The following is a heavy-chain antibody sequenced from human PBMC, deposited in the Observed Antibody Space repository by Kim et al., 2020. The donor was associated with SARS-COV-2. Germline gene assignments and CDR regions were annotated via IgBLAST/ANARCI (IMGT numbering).Heavy chain of an antibody. CDR1: GSTFKNYW. J-gene: IGHJ4*02. Sequence: GGSLRLSCAASGSTFKNYWMTWVRQAPGKGLEWVASISQDGHKKYYLESLKGRFTISRDDVKSSLSLQMDSLRVEDTAMYYCESAGYYYDTSDFDYWGQGTLVTVSS. D-gene: IGHD3-22*01. CDR2: ISQDGHKK. CDR3: ESAGYYYDTSDFDY. V-gene: IGHV3-7*03.